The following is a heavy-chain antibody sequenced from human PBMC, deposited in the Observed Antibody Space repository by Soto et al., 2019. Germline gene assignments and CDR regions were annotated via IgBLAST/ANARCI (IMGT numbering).Heavy chain of an antibody. D-gene: IGHD4-17*01. CDR3: ARSSQSTVTTLYY. J-gene: IGHJ4*02. CDR1: CGSMSSGGYY. CDR2: IYYSGST. V-gene: IGHV4-31*03. Sequence: QVQLQESGPGLVKPSQTLSLTCTVSCGSMSSGGYYWSWIRQHPGKGLEWIGYIYYSGSTYYNPYLKSRVNRSVDTSKNQFSLKLRSVTAADKAVYYCARSSQSTVTTLYYWGQGTLITVSS.